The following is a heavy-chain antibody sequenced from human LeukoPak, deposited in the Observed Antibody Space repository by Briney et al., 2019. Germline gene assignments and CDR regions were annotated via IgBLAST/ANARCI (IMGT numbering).Heavy chain of an antibody. J-gene: IGHJ4*02. CDR2: ISSSSSYI. D-gene: IGHD6-13*01. Sequence: GGSLRLSCAASGFTFSSYCMNWVRQAPGKGLEWVSSISSSSSYIDYADSVKGRFTISRDNAKNSLYLQMNSLRAEDKAVYYCAKEGPDQISTWYDYWGQGTLVTVSS. CDR1: GFTFSSYC. CDR3: AKEGPDQISTWYDY. V-gene: IGHV3-21*01.